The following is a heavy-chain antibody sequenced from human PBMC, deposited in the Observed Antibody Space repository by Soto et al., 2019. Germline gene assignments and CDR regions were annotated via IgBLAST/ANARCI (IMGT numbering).Heavy chain of an antibody. CDR2: INYSGSP. CDR3: PRVSAVYWYFDL. J-gene: IGHJ2*01. CDR1: GGSISSYY. D-gene: IGHD6-19*01. Sequence: QVQLQVWGPGLVKPSETLSLTCTVSGGSISSYYWSWIRQPPGKGLEWIGYINYSGSPNYNPSLTSGVTIALETSKNQSPLKRTAVTAADTAVYSCPRVSAVYWYFDLWGRGTLVTVSS. V-gene: IGHV4-59*01.